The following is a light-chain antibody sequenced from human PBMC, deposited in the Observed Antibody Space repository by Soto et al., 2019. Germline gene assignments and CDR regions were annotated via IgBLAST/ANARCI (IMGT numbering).Light chain of an antibody. Sequence: QSALTQPASVSGSPGQTVIISCTGTSSDIGGSNSVSCYHQHPGRAPKLILFDVSTRPSKIPDRFSGSKSDNTASLTISGLQADDEADYYCSSYSTSSTLVLFGGGTKLTVL. CDR1: SSDIGGSNS. CDR2: DVS. CDR3: SSYSTSSTLVL. J-gene: IGLJ2*01. V-gene: IGLV2-14*03.